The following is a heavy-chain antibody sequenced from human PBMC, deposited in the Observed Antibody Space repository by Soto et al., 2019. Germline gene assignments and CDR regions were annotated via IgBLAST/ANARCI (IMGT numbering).Heavy chain of an antibody. D-gene: IGHD2-21*01. J-gene: IGHJ4*02. CDR1: GFTFSNYG. CDR2: ISFDGSNK. Sequence: GGSLRLSCAASGFTFSNYGLHWVRQAPGKGLEWAAVISFDGSNKYYADSMKGRFTISRDNAKNTLYLQMTSLRADDTAVYYCFGGADYWGLGTLVTVSS. CDR3: FGGADY. V-gene: IGHV3-30*03.